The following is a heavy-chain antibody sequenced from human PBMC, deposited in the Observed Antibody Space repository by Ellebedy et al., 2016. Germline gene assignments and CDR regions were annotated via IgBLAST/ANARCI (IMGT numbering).Heavy chain of an antibody. CDR3: ARGDSSSSRVYY. J-gene: IGHJ4*02. D-gene: IGHD6-6*01. CDR1: GGSFSGYY. Sequence: SETLSLTCAVYGGSFSGYYWSWIRQPPGKGLEWIGEINHSGSTNYNPSLKSRVTISVDTSKNQFSLRLTSVTAADTAVYYCARGDSSSSRVYYWGQGTLVTVSS. CDR2: INHSGST. V-gene: IGHV4-34*01.